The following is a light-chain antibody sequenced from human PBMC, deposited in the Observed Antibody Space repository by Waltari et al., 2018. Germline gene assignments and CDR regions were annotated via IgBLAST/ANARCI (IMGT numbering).Light chain of an antibody. CDR2: AAS. CDR1: QGISNY. J-gene: IGKJ2*01. Sequence: DIQITKSQSSLSASVGDRVTITCRASQGISNYLAWYQQKPGKVPKLLIYAASTLQSGVPSRFSGSGSGTDFTLTISSLQPEDVATYYCQKYNSAPYTFGQGTKLEIK. CDR3: QKYNSAPYT. V-gene: IGKV1-27*01.